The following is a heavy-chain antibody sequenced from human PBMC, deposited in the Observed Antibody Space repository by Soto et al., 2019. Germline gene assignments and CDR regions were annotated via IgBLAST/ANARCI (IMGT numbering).Heavy chain of an antibody. Sequence: EVQLVESGGGLVQPGRSLRLSCVASGFTSHDYAMHWVRQTPGKGLEWVSGIYWGSNKIDYADSVKGRFTISRDNAKNSLFLQMNSLSADDTALYYCVMDVSPGGADVWGQGTTVTVSS. J-gene: IGHJ6*02. CDR2: IYWGSNKI. CDR1: GFTSHDYA. CDR3: VMDVSPGGADV. D-gene: IGHD3-10*01. V-gene: IGHV3-9*02.